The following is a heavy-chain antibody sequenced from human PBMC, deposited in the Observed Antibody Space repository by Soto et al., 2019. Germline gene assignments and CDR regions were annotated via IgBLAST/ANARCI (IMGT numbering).Heavy chain of an antibody. CDR1: GYIFTSYT. J-gene: IGHJ4*02. Sequence: QVQLVQSGPEVKEPGASVKVSCKTSGYIFTSYTIHWVRQAPGQGLEWMGSISSGNGNTKFSQKFQDRVTFTGDTSAGTAYMELGSLSFEDTAVYYCARMRQLAEVDHWGQGTLVTVSS. D-gene: IGHD6-6*01. CDR2: ISSGNGNT. CDR3: ARMRQLAEVDH. V-gene: IGHV1-3*01.